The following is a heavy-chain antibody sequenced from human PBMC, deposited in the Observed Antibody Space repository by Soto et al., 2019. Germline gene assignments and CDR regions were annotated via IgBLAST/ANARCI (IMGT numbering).Heavy chain of an antibody. Sequence: QVQLVQSGAEVKKPGSSVKVSCTASGGTFSSYALSWVRQSPGQGLEWMVGIIPIIGTANYAQKFQGRVTLTADEPKSTAYMELSRLRSEDTAVYDCATPGIAAHLADYQMDVWGQGTTVTVSS. J-gene: IGHJ6*02. D-gene: IGHD6-13*01. V-gene: IGHV1-69*01. CDR2: IIPIIGTA. CDR1: GGTFSSYA. CDR3: ATPGIAAHLADYQMDV.